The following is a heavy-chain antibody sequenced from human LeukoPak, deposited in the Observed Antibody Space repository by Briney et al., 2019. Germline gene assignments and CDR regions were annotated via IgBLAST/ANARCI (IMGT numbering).Heavy chain of an antibody. CDR1: GYTFTSYY. CDR2: INPSGGGT. CDR3: ARGHSSAAYYYYGMDV. D-gene: IGHD4-11*01. Sequence: ASVKVSCKASGYTFTSYYMHWVRQAPGQGLEWMGIINPSGGGTSYAQKFQGRVTMTRDTSTSTVYMELSSLRSEDTAVYYCARGHSSAAYYYYGMDVWGQGTTVTVSS. J-gene: IGHJ6*02. V-gene: IGHV1-46*01.